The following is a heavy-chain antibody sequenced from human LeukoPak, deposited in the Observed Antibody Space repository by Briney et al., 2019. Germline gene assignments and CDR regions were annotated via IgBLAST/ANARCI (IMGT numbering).Heavy chain of an antibody. V-gene: IGHV4-31*03. CDR3: ARGVIAAAGLDNWFDP. CDR2: IYYSGST. CDR1: GDSISSGGYY. Sequence: PSETLSLTCSVSGDSISSGGYYWSWIRQHPGKGLEWIGYIYYSGSTYYNPSLKSRVTISVDTSKNQFSLKLSSVTAADTAVYYCARGVIAAAGLDNWFDPWGQGTLVTVSS. D-gene: IGHD6-13*01. J-gene: IGHJ5*02.